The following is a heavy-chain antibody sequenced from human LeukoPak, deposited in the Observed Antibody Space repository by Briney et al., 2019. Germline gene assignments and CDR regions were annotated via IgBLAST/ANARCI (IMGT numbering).Heavy chain of an antibody. V-gene: IGHV1-2*02. D-gene: IGHD1-1*01. CDR2: INPNSGGT. Sequence: GASVKVSFKASGYTFTAYYIHWVRQAPGQGLEWMGWINPNSGGTNYAQEFQGRVTMTRDTSSSSSYMELYSLTSDDAAVYYCARALYNWNDVGYDYWGQGTLVTVSS. J-gene: IGHJ4*02. CDR3: ARALYNWNDVGYDY. CDR1: GYTFTAYY.